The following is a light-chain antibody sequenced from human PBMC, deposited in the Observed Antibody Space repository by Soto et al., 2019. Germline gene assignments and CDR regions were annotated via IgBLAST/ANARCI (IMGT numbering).Light chain of an antibody. CDR2: GTS. CDR1: QGISGY. J-gene: IGKJ3*01. Sequence: DIQLAQSPSFLTASVGDRVTITCRASQGISGYLAWYQQKPGKAPKLLIYGTSTLQSGVPSRFSGSGSGTDFTLTISSLQPEDFATYFCQQHNRTPTFGPGTKVDI. V-gene: IGKV1-9*01. CDR3: QQHNRTPT.